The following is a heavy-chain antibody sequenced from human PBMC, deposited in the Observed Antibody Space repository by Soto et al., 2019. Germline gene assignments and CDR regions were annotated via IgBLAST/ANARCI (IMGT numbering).Heavy chain of an antibody. CDR2: ISSSSTTK. D-gene: IGHD1-26*01. J-gene: IGHJ4*02. CDR1: GFTLSRYS. V-gene: IGHV3-48*02. CDR3: ARDLTEWELRYFDS. Sequence: GGSLRLSCAASGFTLSRYSMNWVRQAPGKGLEWVSYISSSSTTKYYADSVQGRFTISRDNARNSMYLQMDSLGDEDTAVYYCARDLTEWELRYFDSWGQGTLVTVSS.